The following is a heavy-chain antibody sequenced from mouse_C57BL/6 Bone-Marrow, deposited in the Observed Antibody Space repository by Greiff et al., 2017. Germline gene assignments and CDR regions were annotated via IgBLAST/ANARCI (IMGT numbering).Heavy chain of an antibody. CDR1: GFTFSNYW. V-gene: IGHV6-3*01. D-gene: IGHD4-1*02. CDR3: TGLLNCDGFDY. Sequence: EVKLEESGGGLVQPGGSMKLSCVASGFTFSNYWMNWVRQSPEKGLEWVAQIRLKSDNYATHYAESVKGRFTISRDDSKSSVYLQMNNLRAEDTGIYYCTGLLNCDGFDYWGQGTTLTGSS. J-gene: IGHJ2*01. CDR2: IRLKSDNYAT.